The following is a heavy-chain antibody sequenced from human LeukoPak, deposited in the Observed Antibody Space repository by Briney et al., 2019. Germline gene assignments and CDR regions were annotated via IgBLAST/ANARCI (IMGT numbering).Heavy chain of an antibody. J-gene: IGHJ5*02. Sequence: SETLSLTCTVSGGSISSSSYYRGWIRQPPGKGLEWIGSIYYSGSTYYNPSLKSRVTISVDTSKNQFSLKLSSVTAADTAVYYCARHGHCSGGSCYNNWFDPWGQGTLVTVSS. D-gene: IGHD2-15*01. CDR1: GGSISSSSYY. CDR2: IYYSGST. CDR3: ARHGHCSGGSCYNNWFDP. V-gene: IGHV4-39*01.